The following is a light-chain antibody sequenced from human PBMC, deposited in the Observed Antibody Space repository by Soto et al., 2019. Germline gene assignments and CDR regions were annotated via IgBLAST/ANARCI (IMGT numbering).Light chain of an antibody. Sequence: QSVLTQPPSASGTPGQRVTISCSGSSSNVGSNTVSWYQQLPGTAPKVLIYSDDQRPSGVPDRFSGSRSGSSASLAISGLQSGDEADYYCAPWDDSLNGWVIGGGTKLTVL. CDR2: SDD. V-gene: IGLV1-44*01. CDR1: SSNVGSNT. J-gene: IGLJ3*02. CDR3: APWDDSLNGWV.